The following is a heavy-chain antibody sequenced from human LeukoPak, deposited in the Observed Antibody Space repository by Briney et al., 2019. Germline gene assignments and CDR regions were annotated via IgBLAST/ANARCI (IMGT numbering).Heavy chain of an antibody. CDR2: IYSGGST. D-gene: IGHD5-18*01. V-gene: IGHV3-66*02. CDR3: ARGRRGYTFDY. Sequence: GGSLRLSCAASGFTVSSNYMNWVRQAPGKRLEWVSVIYSGGSTYYADSVKGRFTISRDNSKNTLYLQMNSLRAEDTAVYYCARGRRGYTFDYWGQGTLVTVSS. J-gene: IGHJ4*02. CDR1: GFTVSSNY.